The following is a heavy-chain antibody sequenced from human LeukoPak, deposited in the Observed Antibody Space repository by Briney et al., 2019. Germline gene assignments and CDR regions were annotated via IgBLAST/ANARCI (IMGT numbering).Heavy chain of an antibody. V-gene: IGHV3-48*03. CDR2: ISSGTYI. Sequence: PGGSLRLSCVASGFTFSRFEMNWVRQAPGTGQEWISHISSGTYIAYADSVKGRFIISRDNAKNSLYLQMNSLRAEDTAVYYCTREQDREAAATVIGDSWGQGTLVTVSS. CDR1: GFTFSRFE. CDR3: TREQDREAAATVIGDS. D-gene: IGHD2-15*01. J-gene: IGHJ4*02.